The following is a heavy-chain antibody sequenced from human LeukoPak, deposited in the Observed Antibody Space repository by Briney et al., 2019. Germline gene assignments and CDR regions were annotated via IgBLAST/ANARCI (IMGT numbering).Heavy chain of an antibody. CDR3: AKDTTYDILTGYFDY. D-gene: IGHD3-9*01. CDR2: ISWNSGSI. Sequence: GGSLRLSCAASGFTFEDYAMHWVRQAPGKGLEWVSGISWNSGSIGYADSVKGRFTISRDNAKNSLYLQMNSLRAEDTALYYCAKDTTYDILTGYFDYWGQGTLVTVSS. CDR1: GFTFEDYA. J-gene: IGHJ4*02. V-gene: IGHV3-9*01.